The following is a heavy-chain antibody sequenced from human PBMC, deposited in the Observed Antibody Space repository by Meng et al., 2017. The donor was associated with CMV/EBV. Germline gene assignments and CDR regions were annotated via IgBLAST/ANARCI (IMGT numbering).Heavy chain of an antibody. Sequence: GGSLRLSCKGSGYSFTSYWIGWVRQMPGKGLEWMGIIYPGDSDTRYSPSFQGQVTISADKSISTAYLQWSSLKASDTAMYYCARQGGYCSGGSCYYFDYWGQGTWSPSPQ. J-gene: IGHJ4*02. CDR2: IYPGDSDT. V-gene: IGHV5-51*01. CDR1: GYSFTSYW. CDR3: ARQGGYCSGGSCYYFDY. D-gene: IGHD2-15*01.